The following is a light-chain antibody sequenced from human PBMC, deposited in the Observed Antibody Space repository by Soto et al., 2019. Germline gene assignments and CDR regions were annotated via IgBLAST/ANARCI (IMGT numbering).Light chain of an antibody. CDR3: QQSYSYPWT. CDR1: QSISSW. CDR2: DAS. J-gene: IGKJ1*01. Sequence: DIVMTQSPDSLAVSLGERATINCKSSQSISSWLAWYQQKPGKAPNLLIYDASTLESGVPSRFSGSGSGTDFTLTISSLQPEDFATYFCQQSYSYPWTFGQGTKVDIK. V-gene: IGKV1-39*01.